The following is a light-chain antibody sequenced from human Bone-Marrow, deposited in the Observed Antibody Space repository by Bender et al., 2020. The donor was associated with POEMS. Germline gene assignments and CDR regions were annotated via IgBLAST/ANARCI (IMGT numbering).Light chain of an antibody. Sequence: SLELTQPPSVSVSPGQTATITCSGDKLGDNFACWYQQKPGQSPVLVIYEDSKRPSGIPERFSGSNSGNTATLTISGTQAMDEADFYCQAWDTKTTSSVFGTGTKVTVL. CDR1: KLGDNF. V-gene: IGLV3-1*01. J-gene: IGLJ1*01. CDR2: EDS. CDR3: QAWDTKTTSSV.